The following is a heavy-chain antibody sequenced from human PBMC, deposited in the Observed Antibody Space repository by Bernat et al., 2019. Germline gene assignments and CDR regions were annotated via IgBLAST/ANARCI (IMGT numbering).Heavy chain of an antibody. D-gene: IGHD1-1*01. CDR3: ATELYYWIDGVDY. J-gene: IGHJ4*02. CDR2: IKSKTDGGTT. V-gene: IGHV3-15*01. Sequence: EVQLVESGGGLVKPGGSLRLSCAASGFTFSNAWMSWVRQAPGKGLEWVGRIKSKTDGGTTDYAAPVKGRFTISRDDSKNTLYLQMNSLKTEDTAVYYPATELYYWIDGVDYWGQGTLVTVSS. CDR1: GFTFSNAW.